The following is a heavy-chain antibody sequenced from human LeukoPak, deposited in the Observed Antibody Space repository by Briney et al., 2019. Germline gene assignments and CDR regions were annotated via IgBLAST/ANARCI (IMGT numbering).Heavy chain of an antibody. D-gene: IGHD2-21*02. CDR1: GGSVSSGSYY. V-gene: IGHV4-61*01. J-gene: IGHJ4*02. CDR3: ARDRGDGDYYDY. Sequence: SETLSLTCTVSGGSVSSGSYYWSWIRQPPGKGLECIGYIYYSGSTNYNPSLKSRVTISVDTSKNQFSLKLSSVTAADTAVYYCARDRGDGDYYDYWGQGTLVTVSS. CDR2: IYYSGST.